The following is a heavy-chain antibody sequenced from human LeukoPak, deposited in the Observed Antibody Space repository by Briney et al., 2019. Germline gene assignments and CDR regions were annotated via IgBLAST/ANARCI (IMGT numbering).Heavy chain of an antibody. J-gene: IGHJ1*01. D-gene: IGHD3-22*01. Sequence: GRSLRLSCAASGFTFSTYGMHWVRQAPGKGLEWVAVIWYDGSNKYYADSVKGRFTISRDNSENTLYLQMNSLRAEDTAVYYCARDGTYYYDSSGYYAEYFQHWGQGTLVTVSS. V-gene: IGHV3-33*01. CDR1: GFTFSTYG. CDR3: ARDGTYYYDSSGYYAEYFQH. CDR2: IWYDGSNK.